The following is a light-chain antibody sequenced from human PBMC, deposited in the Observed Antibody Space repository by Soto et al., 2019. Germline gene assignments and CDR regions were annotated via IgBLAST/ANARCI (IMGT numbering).Light chain of an antibody. Sequence: QSVLTQPPSVSGAPGQRVTISCTGSSSNIGAGYDVHWYQQLPGTAPKLVIYDNNNRPSGVSDRFSSSKSGTSASLAITGLQAEDEADYYCQSHDNSLRGSVFGGGTKLTVL. J-gene: IGLJ2*01. CDR2: DNN. CDR1: SSNIGAGYD. CDR3: QSHDNSLRGSV. V-gene: IGLV1-40*01.